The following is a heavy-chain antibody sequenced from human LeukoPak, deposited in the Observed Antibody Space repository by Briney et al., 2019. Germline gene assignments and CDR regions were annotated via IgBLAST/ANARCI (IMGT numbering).Heavy chain of an antibody. V-gene: IGHV3-21*01. J-gene: IGHJ3*02. CDR1: GFTFSSYS. CDR3: ARGGSYYRPRDAFDI. D-gene: IGHD1-26*01. CDR2: ISSSSTYI. Sequence: GGSLRLSCAASGFTFSSYSMNWVRQAPGKGLEWVSSISSSSTYIYYADSVKGRFTISRDNAKNSLYLQMNSLRAEDTAVYYCARGGSYYRPRDAFDIWGQGTMVTVSS.